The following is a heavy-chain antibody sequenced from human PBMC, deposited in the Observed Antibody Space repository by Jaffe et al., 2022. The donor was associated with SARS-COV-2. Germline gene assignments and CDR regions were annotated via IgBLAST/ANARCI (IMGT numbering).Heavy chain of an antibody. CDR3: AKGGQWLVPLPYFDY. CDR2: ISWNSGSI. Sequence: EVQLVESGGGLVQPGRSLRLSCAASGFTFDDYAMHWVRQAPGKGLEWVSGISWNSGSIGYADSVKGRFTISRDNAKNSLYLQMNSLRAEDTALYYCAKGGQWLVPLPYFDYWGQGTLVTVSS. CDR1: GFTFDDYA. D-gene: IGHD6-19*01. J-gene: IGHJ4*02. V-gene: IGHV3-9*01.